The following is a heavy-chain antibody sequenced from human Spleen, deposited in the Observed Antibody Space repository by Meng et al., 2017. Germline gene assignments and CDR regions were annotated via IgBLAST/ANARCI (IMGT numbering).Heavy chain of an antibody. D-gene: IGHD1-26*01. CDR1: GFTFSPYE. CDR2: ISGTTSTI. Sequence: SLKISCAASGFTFSPYEMNWFRQAPGKGLEWVSYISGTTSTIYYADSVKGRFTISRDNAKNSLYLQMNSLRAEDTAVYYCAREMGYYFDYWGQGTLVTVSS. CDR3: AREMGYYFDY. J-gene: IGHJ4*02. V-gene: IGHV3-48*03.